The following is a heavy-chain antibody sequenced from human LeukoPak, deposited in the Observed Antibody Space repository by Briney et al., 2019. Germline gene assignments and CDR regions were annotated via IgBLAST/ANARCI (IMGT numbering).Heavy chain of an antibody. J-gene: IGHJ4*02. Sequence: SETLSLTCAVSGGSISSSNWWSWVRQPPGKGLEWIGEIYHSGSTNYNPSLKSRVTISVDKSKNQFSLKLSSVTAADTAVYYCASRLNDSRSWPFDYWGQGTLVTVSS. D-gene: IGHD6-13*01. CDR2: IYHSGST. CDR1: GGSISSSNW. CDR3: ASRLNDSRSWPFDY. V-gene: IGHV4-4*02.